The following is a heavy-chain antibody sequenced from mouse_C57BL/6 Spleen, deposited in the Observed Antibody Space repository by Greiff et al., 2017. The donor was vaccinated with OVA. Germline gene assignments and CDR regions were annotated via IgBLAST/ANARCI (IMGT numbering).Heavy chain of an antibody. J-gene: IGHJ2*01. Sequence: EVKLMESGEGLVKPGGSLKLSCAASGFTFSSYAMSWVRQTPEKRLEWVAYISSGGDYIYYADTVKGRFTISRDNARNTLYLQMSSLKSEDTAMYYCTRGGHYYGSSYPYYFDYWGQGTTLTVSS. CDR2: ISSGGDYI. CDR1: GFTFSSYA. V-gene: IGHV5-9-1*02. CDR3: TRGGHYYGSSYPYYFDY. D-gene: IGHD1-1*01.